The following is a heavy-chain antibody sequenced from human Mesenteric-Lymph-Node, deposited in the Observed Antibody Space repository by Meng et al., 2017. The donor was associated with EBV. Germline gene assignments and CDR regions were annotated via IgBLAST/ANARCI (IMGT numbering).Heavy chain of an antibody. CDR2: INRIGGT. J-gene: IGHJ5*02. V-gene: IGHV4-34*01. Sequence: QVELRHGGAGLLKPSETLSLTCAVYDGSFSNYYWSWIRQSPEKGLEWIGGINRIGGTDYNPSLKSRVTISVDTSKNQFSLRLSSVTAADTAVYYCARGYTYNYESGVPPFNLWGHGTLVTVSS. D-gene: IGHD3-22*01. CDR1: DGSFSNYY. CDR3: ARGYTYNYESGVPPFNL.